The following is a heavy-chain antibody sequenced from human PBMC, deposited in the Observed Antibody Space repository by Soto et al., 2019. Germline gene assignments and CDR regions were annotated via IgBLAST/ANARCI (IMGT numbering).Heavy chain of an antibody. CDR2: IGTAGDT. CDR1: GFTFSSYD. V-gene: IGHV3-13*01. Sequence: GGSLRLSCAASGFTFSSYDMHWVRQATGKGLEWVSGIGTAGDTYYAGSVKGRFTISRENAKNSLYLQMNTLGAGDTAVYYCARGSFQYCSGGSCFSRPSWFDPWGQGTLVTVSS. CDR3: ARGSFQYCSGGSCFSRPSWFDP. D-gene: IGHD2-15*01. J-gene: IGHJ5*02.